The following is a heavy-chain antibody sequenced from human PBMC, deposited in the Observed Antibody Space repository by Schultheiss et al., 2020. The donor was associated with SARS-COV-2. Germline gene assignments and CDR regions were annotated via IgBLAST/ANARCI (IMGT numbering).Heavy chain of an antibody. CDR3: AKDAGIRGYY. J-gene: IGHJ4*02. D-gene: IGHD1-14*01. CDR1: GFTFSNAW. CDR2: IKSKTDGGTT. V-gene: IGHV3-15*01. Sequence: GGSLRLSCAASGFTFSNAWMSWVRQAPGKGLEWVGRIKSKTDGGTTDYSAPVKGRFTISRDDSKNTLYLQMNSLRVEDTAVYYCAKDAGIRGYYWGQGTLVTVSS.